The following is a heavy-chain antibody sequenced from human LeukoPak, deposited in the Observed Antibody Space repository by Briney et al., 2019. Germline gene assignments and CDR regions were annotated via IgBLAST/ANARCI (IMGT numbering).Heavy chain of an antibody. Sequence: GGSLRLSCATSGFTLSTYAMSWVRQAPGMGLEWVSAISGSGGSTYYADSVKGRFTVSRDNSKNTLYLQMNSLRAEDTAVYYCAKRSDFLTGYSNYWGQGTLVTVSS. CDR3: AKRSDFLTGYSNY. V-gene: IGHV3-23*01. CDR2: ISGSGGST. CDR1: GFTLSTYA. J-gene: IGHJ4*02. D-gene: IGHD3-9*01.